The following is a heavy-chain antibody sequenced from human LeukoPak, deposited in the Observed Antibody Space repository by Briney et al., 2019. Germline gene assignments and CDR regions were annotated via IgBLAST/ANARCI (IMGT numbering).Heavy chain of an antibody. D-gene: IGHD6-13*01. Sequence: GGSLRLSCAASGFTFDDYAMHWVRQAPGKGLEWVSGISWNSGSIGYADSVKGRFTISRDNAKNSLYLQMNSLRAEDTALYYCAKGSSPRYSSSFEYWGQGTLVTVSS. CDR3: AKGSSPRYSSSFEY. V-gene: IGHV3-9*01. J-gene: IGHJ4*02. CDR2: ISWNSGSI. CDR1: GFTFDDYA.